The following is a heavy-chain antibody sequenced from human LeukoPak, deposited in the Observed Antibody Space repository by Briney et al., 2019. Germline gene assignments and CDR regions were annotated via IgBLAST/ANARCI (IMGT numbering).Heavy chain of an antibody. CDR3: ARDNDFGGGEFDY. V-gene: IGHV4-59*01. Sequence: SETLSLTCTVSGGSISSYYWSWIRQPPGKGLEWIGYIYYSGSTNYNPSLKSRVTISVDTSKNQFSLKLSSVTAADTAVYYCARDNDFGGGEFDYGGKGP. CDR1: GGSISSYY. D-gene: IGHD3-16*01. CDR2: IYYSGST. J-gene: IGHJ4*03.